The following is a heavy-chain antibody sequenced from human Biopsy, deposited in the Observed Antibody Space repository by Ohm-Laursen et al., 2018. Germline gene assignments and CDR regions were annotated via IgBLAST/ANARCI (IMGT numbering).Heavy chain of an antibody. CDR3: ARGRRTSGWPYFDN. Sequence: TLSLTCTVSGGSLSGYSWNWIRQPAGKGLEWIGRIYASETTHFNPSLRSRLIMSVDTSRNQFSLRLSSVTAADTAVYYCARGRRTSGWPYFDNWGQGALVIVSP. D-gene: IGHD6-19*01. CDR1: GGSLSGYS. CDR2: IYASETT. V-gene: IGHV4-4*07. J-gene: IGHJ4*02.